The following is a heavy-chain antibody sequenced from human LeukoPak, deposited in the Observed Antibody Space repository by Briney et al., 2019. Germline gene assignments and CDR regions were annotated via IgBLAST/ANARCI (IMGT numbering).Heavy chain of an antibody. D-gene: IGHD3-10*01. CDR1: SGSISSTSYY. Sequence: SETLSLTCTASSGSISSTSYYWGWIRQPPGRGLEWIGGIIYSGNTYYNPSLKSRVTISVDTTKNQFSLKLSSVTAADTAVYYCARHESFRGGYFDYWGQGTLVTVSS. CDR2: IIYSGNT. CDR3: ARHESFRGGYFDY. V-gene: IGHV4-39*01. J-gene: IGHJ4*02.